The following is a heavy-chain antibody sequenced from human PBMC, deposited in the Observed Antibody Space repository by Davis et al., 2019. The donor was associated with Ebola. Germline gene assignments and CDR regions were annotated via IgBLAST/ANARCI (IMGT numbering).Heavy chain of an antibody. CDR2: IYYSGST. J-gene: IGHJ5*02. CDR1: GYSISSSNW. CDR3: ARGGPIAVSKAWFDP. Sequence: SETLSLTCAVSGYSISSSNWWGWIRLPPGKGLEWIGYIYYSGSTYYNPSLKSRVTMSVDTSKNQFSLKLSSVTAADTAVYYCARGGPIAVSKAWFDPWGQGTLVTVSS. D-gene: IGHD6-19*01. V-gene: IGHV4-28*03.